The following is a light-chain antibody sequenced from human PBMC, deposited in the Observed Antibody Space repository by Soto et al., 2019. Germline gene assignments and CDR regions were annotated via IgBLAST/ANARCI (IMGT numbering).Light chain of an antibody. V-gene: IGLV2-14*01. J-gene: IGLJ1*01. CDR3: SSYTTTATPYV. Sequence: QSALTQPASMSGSPGQSITLSCTGTNSDVGGYNSVSWYQQHPGKAPKLMIYDVTNRPSGVSSRFSGSKSGNTASLTISGLQAEDEADYYCSSYTTTATPYVFGTGTKLTVL. CDR2: DVT. CDR1: NSDVGGYNS.